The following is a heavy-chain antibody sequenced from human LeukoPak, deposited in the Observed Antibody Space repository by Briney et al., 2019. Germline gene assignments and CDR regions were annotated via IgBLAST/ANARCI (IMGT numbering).Heavy chain of an antibody. Sequence: GASVKVSCKASGYTFTSYGISWVRQAPGQGLEWMGWISAYNGNTNYAQKLKGRVTMTTDTSTSTAYMELRSLRSDDTAVYYCARAQYYDFWSGYQYFDYWGQGTLVTVSS. D-gene: IGHD3-3*01. J-gene: IGHJ4*02. CDR2: ISAYNGNT. V-gene: IGHV1-18*01. CDR3: ARAQYYDFWSGYQYFDY. CDR1: GYTFTSYG.